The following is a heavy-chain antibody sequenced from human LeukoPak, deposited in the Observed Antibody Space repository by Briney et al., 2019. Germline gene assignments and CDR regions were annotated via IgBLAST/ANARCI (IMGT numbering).Heavy chain of an antibody. Sequence: SETLSLTCSVSGASISSDYWSWIRQPPGKGLEWIGNIYSSETTKYNPSLRSRATISGDTSKNQFSLKLSSVTAADTAVYYCARSALSGLDIWGQGTMFTVSS. D-gene: IGHD5-12*01. V-gene: IGHV4-4*09. CDR2: IYSSETT. CDR1: GASISSDY. J-gene: IGHJ3*02. CDR3: ARSALSGLDI.